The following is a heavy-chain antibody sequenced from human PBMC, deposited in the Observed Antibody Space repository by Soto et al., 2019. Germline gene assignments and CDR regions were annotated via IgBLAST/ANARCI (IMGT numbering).Heavy chain of an antibody. J-gene: IGHJ4*02. V-gene: IGHV4-39*01. CDR1: GDSISSSTYY. CDR2: IYYSGST. CDR3: ARHSSSGSYYVRYFDY. Sequence: SETLSLTCTVSGDSISSSTYYWFWIRQPPGKGLEWVGSIYYSGSTYYNPSLKSRVTISVDRSKNQFSLKLSSVTAADTAVYYCARHSSSGSYYVRYFDYWGQGALVTVSS. D-gene: IGHD1-26*01.